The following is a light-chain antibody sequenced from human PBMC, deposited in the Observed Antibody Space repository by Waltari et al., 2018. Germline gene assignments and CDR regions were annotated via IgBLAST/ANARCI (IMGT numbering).Light chain of an antibody. Sequence: QSALTQPASVSGSPGQSITISCTGPNSNVGGFNYVSWYQQHPGKAPKLIIYDVTQRPAGVSDRFSGSKSGNMASLTISGLQADDEADYHCCSYSGGSTSVVLGGGTKLTVL. CDR2: DVT. J-gene: IGLJ2*01. CDR1: NSNVGGFNY. CDR3: CSYSGGSTSVV. V-gene: IGLV2-14*03.